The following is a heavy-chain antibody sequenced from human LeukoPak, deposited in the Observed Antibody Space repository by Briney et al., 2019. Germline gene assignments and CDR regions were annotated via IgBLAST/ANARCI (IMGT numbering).Heavy chain of an antibody. J-gene: IGHJ4*02. CDR3: AKAFDYYDSSGYSYYFDY. D-gene: IGHD3-22*01. CDR2: ISSSSSYI. CDR1: GFTFSSYS. V-gene: IGHV3-21*04. Sequence: GGSLRLSCAASGFTFSSYSMNWVRQAPGKGLEWVSFISSSSSYIYYADSVKGRFTISRDNAKNTLYLQMNSLRAEDTAIYYCAKAFDYYDSSGYSYYFDYWGQGTLVTVSS.